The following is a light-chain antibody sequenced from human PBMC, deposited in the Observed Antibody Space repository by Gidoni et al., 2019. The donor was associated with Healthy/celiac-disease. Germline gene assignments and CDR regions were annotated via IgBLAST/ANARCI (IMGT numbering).Light chain of an antibody. J-gene: IGLJ1*01. CDR3: SSYTSSSTGVYV. CDR2: EVS. CDR1: SSDVGGYND. Sequence: QSALTQPASVSGSPGQSITISCTGPSSDVGGYNDVSWYQQHPGKAPKLMIYEVSNRPSGVSNRFSGSKSGNTASLTISGLQAEDEADYYCSSYTSSSTGVYVFGTGTKVTVL. V-gene: IGLV2-14*01.